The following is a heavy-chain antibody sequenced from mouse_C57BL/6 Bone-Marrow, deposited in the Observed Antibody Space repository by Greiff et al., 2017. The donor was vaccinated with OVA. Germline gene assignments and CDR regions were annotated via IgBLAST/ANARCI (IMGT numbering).Heavy chain of an antibody. CDR3: ARHVILRSPFAY. J-gene: IGHJ3*01. CDR1: GFTFSSYT. D-gene: IGHD1-1*01. Sequence: EVKLVESGGGLVKPGGSLKLSCAASGFTFSSYTMSWVRQTPEKRLEWVATISGGGGNTYYPDSVKGRFTISRDNAKNTLYLQMSSLRSEDTALYYCARHVILRSPFAYWGQGTLVTVSA. CDR2: ISGGGGNT. V-gene: IGHV5-9*01.